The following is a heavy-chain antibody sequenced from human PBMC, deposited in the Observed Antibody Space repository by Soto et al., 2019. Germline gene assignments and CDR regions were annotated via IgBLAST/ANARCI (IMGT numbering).Heavy chain of an antibody. Sequence: PSETLSLTCSVSGGTISGYYWTWIRQPAGKGLEWIGRIYSSGNTEYNPSLQSRVTMSLDTSNNQFSLRLTSVTAADTAVYYCARGQRFSDLFDPWGQGTLVTVSS. D-gene: IGHD3-3*01. CDR1: GGTISGYY. CDR2: IYSSGNT. J-gene: IGHJ5*02. V-gene: IGHV4-4*07. CDR3: ARGQRFSDLFDP.